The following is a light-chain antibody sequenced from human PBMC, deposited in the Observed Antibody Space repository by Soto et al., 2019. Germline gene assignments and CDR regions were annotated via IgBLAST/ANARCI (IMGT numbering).Light chain of an antibody. V-gene: IGLV2-8*01. CDR3: SSYAGSSNV. CDR2: EVN. Sequence: QSVLTQPPSASGSPGQSVAISCTGTSSDVGGYNYVSWYQQHPGKALKLMIYEVNKRPSGVPDRFYGSKSGNTASLTVSGLQAEDEDDYYCSSYAGSSNVFGTGTKVTVL. J-gene: IGLJ1*01. CDR1: SSDVGGYNY.